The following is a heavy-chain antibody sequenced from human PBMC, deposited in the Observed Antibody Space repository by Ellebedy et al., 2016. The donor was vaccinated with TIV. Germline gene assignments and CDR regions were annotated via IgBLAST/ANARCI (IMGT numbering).Heavy chain of an antibody. Sequence: AASVKVSCKASGYTFTSYGISWVRQAPGQGLEWMGWISAYNGNTNYAQKLQGRVTMTTDTSTSTAYIELRSLRSDDTAVYYCARGPLYPGVPADDIDAFDIWGQGTRVTVSS. CDR2: ISAYNGNT. CDR1: GYTFTSYG. V-gene: IGHV1-18*04. J-gene: IGHJ3*02. D-gene: IGHD6-13*01. CDR3: ARGPLYPGVPADDIDAFDI.